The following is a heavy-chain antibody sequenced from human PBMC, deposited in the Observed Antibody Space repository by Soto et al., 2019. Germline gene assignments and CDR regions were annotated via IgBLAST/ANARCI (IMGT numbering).Heavy chain of an antibody. CDR2: MNPNSGNT. CDR1: GYTFTSYD. V-gene: IGHV1-8*01. Sequence: QVQLVQSGAEVKKPGASVKVSCKASGYTFTSYDINWVRQATGQGLEWMGWMNPNSGNTGYAQKFQGRVTMTRNTXIXXAYMELSSLRSEDTAVYYWARHLPTMVRGYNGMDVWGQGTTVTVSS. J-gene: IGHJ6*02. D-gene: IGHD3-10*01. CDR3: ARHLPTMVRGYNGMDV.